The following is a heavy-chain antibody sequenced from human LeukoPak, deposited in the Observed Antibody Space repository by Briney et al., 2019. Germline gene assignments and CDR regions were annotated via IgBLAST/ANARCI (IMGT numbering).Heavy chain of an antibody. CDR1: GYTFTSYG. J-gene: IGHJ4*02. D-gene: IGHD2-2*01. V-gene: IGHV1-18*01. CDR2: ISAYNGNT. Sequence: ASVKVSCKASGYTFTSYGISWVRQAPGQGLEWMGWISAYNGNTNYAQKLQGRVTMTTDTSTSTAYMELRSLRSDDTAVYYCARGPSNFVVVPAAYHGYWGQGTLVTVSS. CDR3: ARGPSNFVVVPAAYHGY.